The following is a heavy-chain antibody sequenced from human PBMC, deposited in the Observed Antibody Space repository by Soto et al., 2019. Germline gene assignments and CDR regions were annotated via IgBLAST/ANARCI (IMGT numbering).Heavy chain of an antibody. D-gene: IGHD2-21*01. CDR3: ARKAGLVSLCPPEFDP. J-gene: IGHJ5*02. V-gene: IGHV3-23*01. CDR2: ISGSDGST. Sequence: EVKLLESGGGLLQPGGSLRLSCATSGFTFSSYAMSWVRQAPGKGLEWVSVISGSDGSTYYADSVKGRFTISRDNSKNTLFRQMNRLRGEDTGVYYCARKAGLVSLCPPEFDPRGQGTLVTVSS. CDR1: GFTFSSYA.